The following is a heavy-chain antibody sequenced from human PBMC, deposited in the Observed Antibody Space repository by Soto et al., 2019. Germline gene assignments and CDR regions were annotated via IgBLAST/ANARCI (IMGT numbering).Heavy chain of an antibody. CDR3: AKRATTVPTPGNYFDC. Sequence: GGSLRLSCAASGFSFSDYSMTWVRQAPGRGLQWVSTLTRGGTTFYADSVRGRFTISRDNSKNTLSLQMHSLRTEDTALYYCAKRATTVPTPGNYFDCWGQGTLVTVSS. V-gene: IGHV3-23*01. J-gene: IGHJ4*02. CDR2: LTRGGTT. CDR1: GFSFSDYS. D-gene: IGHD2-15*01.